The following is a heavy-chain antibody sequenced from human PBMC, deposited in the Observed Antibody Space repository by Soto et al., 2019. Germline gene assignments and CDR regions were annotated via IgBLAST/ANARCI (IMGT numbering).Heavy chain of an antibody. CDR1: GFTFGDYA. CDR3: TRWGSVVVPAGHTNYYYYMDV. CDR2: IRSKAYGGTT. Sequence: EVQLVESGGGVVQPGRSLRLSCTASGFTFGDYAMSWFRQAPGKGLEWVGFIRSKAYGGTTEYAASVKGRFTISRDDSKSIAYLQMNSLKTEDTAVYYCTRWGSVVVPAGHTNYYYYMDVWGKGTTVTVSS. D-gene: IGHD2-2*01. V-gene: IGHV3-49*03. J-gene: IGHJ6*03.